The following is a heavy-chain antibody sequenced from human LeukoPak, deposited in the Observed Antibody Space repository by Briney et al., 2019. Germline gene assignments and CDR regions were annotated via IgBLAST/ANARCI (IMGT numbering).Heavy chain of an antibody. CDR3: ARATYSSGWYPTHFDY. V-gene: IGHV3-11*01. Sequence: GGSLRRSCAASGFSFSDYYMSWIRQAPGKGLEWVSYISGSTITIYYADSVKGRFTISRDNAKNSLYLQMNSLRAEDTAVYYCARATYSSGWYPTHFDYWGRGTLVTVSS. J-gene: IGHJ4*02. CDR1: GFSFSDYY. CDR2: ISGSTITI. D-gene: IGHD6-19*01.